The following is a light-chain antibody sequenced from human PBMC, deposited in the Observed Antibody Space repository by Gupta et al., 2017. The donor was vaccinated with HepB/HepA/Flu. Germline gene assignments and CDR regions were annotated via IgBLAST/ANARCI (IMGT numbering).Light chain of an antibody. J-gene: IGLJ2*01. CDR1: SSNIGNNY. CDR2: DNN. CDR3: GTWDSSLSAVV. V-gene: IGLV1-51*01. Sequence: QSVLSQPPSLTAAQGQKVTISCSGSSSNIGNNYVSWYQQLPGTAPKLLIYDNNKRPSEIPDRFSGSKSGTSATLGITGLQTGDEADYYCGTWDSSLSAVVFGGGTKLTVL.